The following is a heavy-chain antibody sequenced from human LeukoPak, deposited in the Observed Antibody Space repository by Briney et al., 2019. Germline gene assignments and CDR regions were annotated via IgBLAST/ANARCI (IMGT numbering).Heavy chain of an antibody. J-gene: IGHJ4*02. CDR3: ARHSSGYYSLFDY. Sequence: SETLSLTCTVSGGSISTYYWSWIRQPPGKGLEWIGFIFYSGSANYSPSLKSRSTLSVDKSKNQFSLKLSSVTGADTAMYYCARHSSGYYSLFDYWGQGTLVTVSS. CDR1: GGSISTYY. CDR2: IFYSGSA. D-gene: IGHD3-22*01. V-gene: IGHV4-59*08.